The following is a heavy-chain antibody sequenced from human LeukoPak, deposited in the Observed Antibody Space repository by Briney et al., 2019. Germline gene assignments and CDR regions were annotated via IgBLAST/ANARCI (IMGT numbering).Heavy chain of an antibody. CDR3: ASAQVQLERRSYSDYFDY. J-gene: IGHJ4*02. Sequence: PSETLSLTCTVSGGPISRSYYWGWIRQPPGKGLEWIGYIYYSGSTYYNPSLKSRVTISVDTSKNQFSLKLSSVTAADTAVYYCASAQVQLERRSYSDYFDYWGQGTLVTVSS. CDR1: GGPISRSYY. D-gene: IGHD1-1*01. CDR2: IYYSGST. V-gene: IGHV4-31*03.